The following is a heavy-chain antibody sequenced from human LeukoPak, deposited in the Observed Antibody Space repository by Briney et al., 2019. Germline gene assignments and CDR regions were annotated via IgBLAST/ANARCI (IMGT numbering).Heavy chain of an antibody. D-gene: IGHD2-21*02. CDR1: GFSFSGYG. J-gene: IGHJ4*02. V-gene: IGHV3-30*18. CDR3: AKDSSPVVTATLDY. CDR2: ISYDGSNK. Sequence: GRSLRLACAASGFSFSGYGMHWVRQAPGKGLEWVAVISYDGSNKYYADSVKGRFTISRDNSKNTLYLQTNSLRAEDTAVYYCAKDSSPVVTATLDYWGQGTLVTVSS.